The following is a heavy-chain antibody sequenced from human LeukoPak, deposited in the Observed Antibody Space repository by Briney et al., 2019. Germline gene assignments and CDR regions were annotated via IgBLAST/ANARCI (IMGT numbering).Heavy chain of an antibody. Sequence: GGSLRLSCAASGFTFSDYTMNWVRQAPGKGLEWVSSITSTSSLYYTNSVKGRFTISRDNAKNSLYLQMNTLKAEDTAVYYCARLPPYGSGSYFDYWGQGTLVTVSS. CDR2: ITSTSSL. V-gene: IGHV3-69-1*01. CDR1: GFTFSDYT. J-gene: IGHJ4*02. D-gene: IGHD3-10*01. CDR3: ARLPPYGSGSYFDY.